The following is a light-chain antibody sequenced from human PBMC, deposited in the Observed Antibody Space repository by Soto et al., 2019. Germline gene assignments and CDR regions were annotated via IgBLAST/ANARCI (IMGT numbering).Light chain of an antibody. CDR1: SSNIGAGYD. CDR2: NSI. CDR3: QSYDMSLSGWV. V-gene: IGLV1-40*01. J-gene: IGLJ3*02. Sequence: QSVLTQPPSVSGAPGQRVTISCTGSSSNIGAGYDVQWYQQVPGTAPKLLISNSINRPSGVPDRFSGSRSDTSASLAITGIQADDEADYYCQSYDMSLSGWVFGGGTKLTVL.